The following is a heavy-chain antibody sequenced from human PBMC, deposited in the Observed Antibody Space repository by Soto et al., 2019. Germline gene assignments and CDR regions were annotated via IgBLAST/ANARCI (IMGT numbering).Heavy chain of an antibody. J-gene: IGHJ6*02. Sequence: ASETLSLTCTVSGSSISSYYWSWIRQPPGKGLEWIGYIYYSGSTNYNPSLKSRVTISVDTSKNQFSLKLSSVTAADTAVYYCARAGYCSSTSCYTPLSYYYYGMDVWGQGTTVTVSS. CDR3: ARAGYCSSTSCYTPLSYYYYGMDV. CDR2: IYYSGST. CDR1: GSSISSYY. D-gene: IGHD2-2*02. V-gene: IGHV4-59*01.